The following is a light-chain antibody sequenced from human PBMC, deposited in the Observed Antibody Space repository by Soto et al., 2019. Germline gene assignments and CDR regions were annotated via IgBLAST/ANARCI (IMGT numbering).Light chain of an antibody. V-gene: IGKV1-5*01. CDR2: DAS. J-gene: IGKJ3*01. Sequence: DIQMTQSPSTLSASVGDRVTITCRASQSISSWLAWYHQKPGKAPKLLIYDASSLESGVPSRFSGSGSGTEFTLTISSLQPDDFATYYCQQYNSNPSTFSPGTKVDIK. CDR3: QQYNSNPST. CDR1: QSISSW.